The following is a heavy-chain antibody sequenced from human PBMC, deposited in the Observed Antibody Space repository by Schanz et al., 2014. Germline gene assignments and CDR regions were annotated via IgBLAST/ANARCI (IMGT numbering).Heavy chain of an antibody. CDR2: VHHSGST. J-gene: IGHJ4*02. V-gene: IGHV4-4*02. CDR3: TKMHSSGWYWNPFDY. CDR1: GDSISSSNW. D-gene: IGHD6-19*01. Sequence: QVQLQESGPGVVKPSGTLSLTCAVSGDSISSSNWWSWVRQPPGKGLEWIGEVHHSGSTNYNPSLKSRVTMSLEKSKNLFSLKLNSVTAADTAVYYCTKMHSSGWYWNPFDYWGQGTLVTVSS.